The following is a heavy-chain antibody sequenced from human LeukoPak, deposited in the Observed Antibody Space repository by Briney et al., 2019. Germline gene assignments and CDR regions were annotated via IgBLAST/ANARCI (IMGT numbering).Heavy chain of an antibody. D-gene: IGHD4-11*01. CDR3: AKMKDRPRPKDYMDG. V-gene: IGHV3-23*01. J-gene: IGHJ6*01. CDR2: ISGGGDNT. CDR1: GFSFSDYA. Sequence: GGSLRLSCAASGFSFSDYAMCWVRRTPGEGLEWVSGISGGGDNTLYADTVKGRFTISRDNSKNRLYLEKKALRAEETAKYYSAKMKDRPRPKDYMDGWGQGTTVTVSS.